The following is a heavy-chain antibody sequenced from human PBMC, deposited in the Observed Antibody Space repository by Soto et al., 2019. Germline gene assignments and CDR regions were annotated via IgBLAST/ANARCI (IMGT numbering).Heavy chain of an antibody. Sequence: SETLSLTCTVSGGSISSYYWSWIRQPPGKGLEWIGYIYYSGNTNYHPSLRSRVTISVDTSKNQFSLKLSSVTAADTAVYYCARAFSTVDFDYWGQGTLVTVSS. CDR3: ARAFSTVDFDY. CDR1: GGSISSYY. J-gene: IGHJ4*02. V-gene: IGHV4-59*08. CDR2: IYYSGNT. D-gene: IGHD4-17*01.